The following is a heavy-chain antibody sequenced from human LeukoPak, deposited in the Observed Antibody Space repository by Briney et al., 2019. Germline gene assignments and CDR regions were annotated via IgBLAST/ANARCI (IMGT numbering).Heavy chain of an antibody. CDR3: ARRGYDSGSYFNY. CDR1: GYSFTSYW. CDR2: IDPGDSET. V-gene: IGHV5-10-1*01. Sequence: GESLKISCKGSGYSFTSYWIGWVRQMPGKGLEWMGRIDPGDSETNYSPSLQGHVTISADKSISTAYLQWSSLKASDTAMYYCARRGYDSGSYFNYWGQGTLVTVSS. D-gene: IGHD1-26*01. J-gene: IGHJ4*02.